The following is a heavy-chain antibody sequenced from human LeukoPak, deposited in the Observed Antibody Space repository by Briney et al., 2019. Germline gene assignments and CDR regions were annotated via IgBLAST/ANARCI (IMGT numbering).Heavy chain of an antibody. V-gene: IGHV3-66*01. CDR3: ARDTPAAGTRYFDY. J-gene: IGHJ4*02. D-gene: IGHD6-13*01. Sequence: GGSLRLSCAASGFTVSSNYMSWVRQAPGKGLEWVSVIYSDGSTSYADSVKGRFTISRDNSKNTLCLQMNSLRAEDTAVYYCARDTPAAGTRYFDYWGQGTLVTVSS. CDR2: IYSDGST. CDR1: GFTVSSNY.